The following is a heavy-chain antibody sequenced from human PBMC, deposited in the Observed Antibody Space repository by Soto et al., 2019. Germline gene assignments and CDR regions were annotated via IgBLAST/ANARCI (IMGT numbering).Heavy chain of an antibody. V-gene: IGHV3-15*02. CDR2: IKSKTEALTT. D-gene: IGHD4-17*01. Sequence: EVQLVESGGALVKPGGSLRLSCAASGFTFSNVWVTWVRQAPGKGLEWVGRIKSKTEALTTDYAAPVKGRFSISRDVSQNRLYLQMTSLRTGDTAVYYCTATPYGDGSAFWGLGTLVTVSS. CDR3: TATPYGDGSAF. CDR1: GFTFSNVW. J-gene: IGHJ4*02.